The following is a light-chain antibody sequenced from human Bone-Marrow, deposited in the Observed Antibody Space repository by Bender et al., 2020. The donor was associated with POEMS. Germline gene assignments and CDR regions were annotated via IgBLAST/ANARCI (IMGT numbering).Light chain of an antibody. CDR2: EVS. CDR3: SLYTSSSTYV. CDR1: SSDVGSYNR. V-gene: IGLV2-18*01. J-gene: IGLJ1*01. Sequence: QSALTQPPSVSGSPGQSVTISCTGTSSDVGSYNRVPWYQQPPGTAPKLMIYEVSNRPSGVPDRFSGSKSGNTASLTIYGLQAEDEADYYCSLYTSSSTYVFGTGTKVTVL.